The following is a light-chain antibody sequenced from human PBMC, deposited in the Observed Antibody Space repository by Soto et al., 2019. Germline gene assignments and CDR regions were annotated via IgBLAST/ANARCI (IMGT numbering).Light chain of an antibody. V-gene: IGLV2-14*03. Sequence: QSALTQPASVSGSPGQSITISCTGTSSDVGAYNFVSWHQQHPGKAPKLMIYNVYDRPSGISYRFSGSKSGNTASLTISGLQGEDEADYYCSAYGRVFGTGTKVTVL. J-gene: IGLJ1*01. CDR2: NVY. CDR3: SAYGRV. CDR1: SSDVGAYNF.